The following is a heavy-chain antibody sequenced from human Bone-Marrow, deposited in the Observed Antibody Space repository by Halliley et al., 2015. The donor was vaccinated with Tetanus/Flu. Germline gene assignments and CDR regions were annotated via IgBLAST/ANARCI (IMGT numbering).Heavy chain of an antibody. CDR3: ARDRGVGGMDV. Sequence: LEWMGWISADNGNPKDAQKLQGRVTMTTDTSMRTVYMELRSLKSDDTAVYYCARDRGVGGMDVWGQGTTVTVSS. J-gene: IGHJ6*02. CDR2: ISADNGNP. V-gene: IGHV1-18*01.